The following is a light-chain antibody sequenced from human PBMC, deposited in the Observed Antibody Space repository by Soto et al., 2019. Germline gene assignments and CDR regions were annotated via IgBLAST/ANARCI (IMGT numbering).Light chain of an antibody. Sequence: SVLTQLPSASGTHGQRVTISCSGSSSNIGSNYVYWYQQLPGTAPKLLIYRNNQRPSGVPDRFSGSKSGTSASLAISGLRSEYEADYYCAAWDDSLSGFYVFVTGTKVTVL. CDR1: SSNIGSNY. J-gene: IGLJ1*01. CDR3: AAWDDSLSGFYV. V-gene: IGLV1-47*01. CDR2: RNN.